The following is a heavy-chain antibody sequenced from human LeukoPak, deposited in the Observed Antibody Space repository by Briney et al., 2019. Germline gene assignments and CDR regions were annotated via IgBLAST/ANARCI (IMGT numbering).Heavy chain of an antibody. D-gene: IGHD3-22*01. CDR2: FYYSGST. J-gene: IGHJ4*02. V-gene: IGHV4-59*01. CDR3: ARERGGSSGYSFDY. Sequence: SETLSLTCTVSGGSISSYYWSWIRQPPGKGLEWIGYFYYSGSTNYNPSLKGRVTISVDTSKNQFSLKLSSMTAADTAVYYCARERGGSSGYSFDYWGRGTLVTVSS. CDR1: GGSISSYY.